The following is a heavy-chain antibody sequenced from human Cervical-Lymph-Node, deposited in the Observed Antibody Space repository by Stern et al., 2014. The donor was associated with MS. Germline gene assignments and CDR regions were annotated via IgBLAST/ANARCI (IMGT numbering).Heavy chain of an antibody. Sequence: QVQLVESGAEVKEPGASVTVSCKASGYSLTSHSMHWVRQAPGQGLEWMAIIDHRSVSATYAQKFQDRVTMTRDTSTSTVHMEVSSLRSDDTAVYYCARSLQYCGSTTCYFYGMDVWGQGTAVTVSS. V-gene: IGHV1-46*01. CDR2: IDHRSVSA. CDR3: ARSLQYCGSTTCYFYGMDV. J-gene: IGHJ6*02. CDR1: GYSLTSHS. D-gene: IGHD2-2*01.